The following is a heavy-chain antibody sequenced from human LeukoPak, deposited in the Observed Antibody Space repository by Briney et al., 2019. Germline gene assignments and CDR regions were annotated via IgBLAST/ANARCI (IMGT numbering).Heavy chain of an antibody. J-gene: IGHJ6*02. Sequence: PGGSLRLSCAAPGFTFSSYAMHWVRQAPGKGLEWVAVISYDGSNKYYADSVKGRFTISRDNSKNTLYLQMNSLRAEDTAVYYCARTWAHYYYYGMDVWGQGTTVTVSS. CDR3: ARTWAHYYYYGMDV. V-gene: IGHV3-30*04. CDR1: GFTFSSYA. CDR2: ISYDGSNK. D-gene: IGHD3-16*01.